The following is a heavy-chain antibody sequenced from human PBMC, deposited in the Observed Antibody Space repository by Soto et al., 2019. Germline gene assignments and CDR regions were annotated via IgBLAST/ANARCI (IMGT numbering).Heavy chain of an antibody. D-gene: IGHD2-15*01. CDR2: INPNSGGT. Sequence: ASVKVSCKASGYTFTGYYMHWVRQAPGQGLEWMGWINPNSGGTNYAQKFQGWVTMTRDTSISTAYMELSRLRSDDTAVYYCARKTTHSYYGMDVWGQGTTVTVSS. V-gene: IGHV1-2*04. J-gene: IGHJ6*01. CDR1: GYTFTGYY. CDR3: ARKTTHSYYGMDV.